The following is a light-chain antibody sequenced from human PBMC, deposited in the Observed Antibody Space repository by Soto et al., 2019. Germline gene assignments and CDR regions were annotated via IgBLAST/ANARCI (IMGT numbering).Light chain of an antibody. CDR1: QSVSSY. V-gene: IGKV3-11*01. Sequence: EIVLTQSPATLSLSPGERATLSCRASQSVSSYLAWYQQKPGQAPRLLIYDASNRATGIPARFSGSGSGTDFTLTISSLEPEDFAVYYCQHRQTFGQGTKLEIK. J-gene: IGKJ2*01. CDR3: QHRQT. CDR2: DAS.